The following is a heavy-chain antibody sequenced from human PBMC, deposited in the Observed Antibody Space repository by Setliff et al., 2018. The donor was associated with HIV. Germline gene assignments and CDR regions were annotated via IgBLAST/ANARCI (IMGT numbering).Heavy chain of an antibody. D-gene: IGHD5-18*01. V-gene: IGHV4-34*01. Sequence: SETLSLTCALYGGSFSDYYWSWIRQPPGMGLEWIGEVNRGRRTNYNSSLKSRVTTSVDTPKNQFSLKLSSVTAADTAVYYCARGKKGIQLWSPRGFYFDYWGQGTLVTVSS. J-gene: IGHJ4*02. CDR1: GGSFSDYY. CDR3: ARGKKGIQLWSPRGFYFDY. CDR2: VNRGRRT.